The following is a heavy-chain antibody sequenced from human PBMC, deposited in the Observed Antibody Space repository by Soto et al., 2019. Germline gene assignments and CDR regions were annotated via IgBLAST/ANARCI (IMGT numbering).Heavy chain of an antibody. CDR1: GGSFSGYY. CDR2: IYYSGST. Sequence: SETLSLTCAVYGGSFSGYYWSWIRQHPGKGLEWIGYIYYSGSTYYNPSLKSRVTISVDTSKNQFSLKLSSVTAADTAVYYCARTSSGANPYYYYGMDVWGQGTTVTVSS. D-gene: IGHD1-26*01. J-gene: IGHJ6*02. CDR3: ARTSSGANPYYYYGMDV. V-gene: IGHV4-31*11.